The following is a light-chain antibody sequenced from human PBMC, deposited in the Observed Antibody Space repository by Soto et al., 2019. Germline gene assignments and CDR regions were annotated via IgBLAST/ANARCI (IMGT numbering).Light chain of an antibody. J-gene: IGKJ1*01. CDR1: ETINNV. Sequence: EILMTQSPATVSVSPGERVTLSCRASETINNVLAWYQQQPGRTPRLLIYSASIRATGIPARFSGRASGTDFTLTISSLQSEDFATCYCQQYYQWPWTFGQGTKLDI. V-gene: IGKV3-15*01. CDR3: QQYYQWPWT. CDR2: SAS.